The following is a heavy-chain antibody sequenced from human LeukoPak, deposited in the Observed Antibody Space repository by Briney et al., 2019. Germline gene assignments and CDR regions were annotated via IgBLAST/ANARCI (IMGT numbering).Heavy chain of an antibody. J-gene: IGHJ4*02. V-gene: IGHV3-30*04. CDR3: AKETLLRGY. D-gene: IGHD3-10*01. CDR2: ISYDGSNK. CDR1: GFTFSSYA. Sequence: GRSLRLSCAASGFTFSSYAMHWVRQAPGKGLEWVAVISYDGSNKYYADSVKGRFTISRDNSKNTLYLQMNSLRAEDTAVYYCAKETLLRGYWGQGTLVTVSS.